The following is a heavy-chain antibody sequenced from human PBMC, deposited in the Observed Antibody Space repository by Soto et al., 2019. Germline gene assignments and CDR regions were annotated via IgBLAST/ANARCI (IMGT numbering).Heavy chain of an antibody. Sequence: EVQLVESGGGLVQPGGSLRLSCAASEFTFSRYWMSWVRQAPGKGLEWVANIKQDGSEKYYVDSVNGRFTISRDNAKNSLYLQMNSLRAEDTAVYYCARDAYSSSPGSWGQGTLVTVSS. CDR3: ARDAYSSSPGS. CDR2: IKQDGSEK. D-gene: IGHD6-6*01. V-gene: IGHV3-7*01. J-gene: IGHJ5*02. CDR1: EFTFSRYW.